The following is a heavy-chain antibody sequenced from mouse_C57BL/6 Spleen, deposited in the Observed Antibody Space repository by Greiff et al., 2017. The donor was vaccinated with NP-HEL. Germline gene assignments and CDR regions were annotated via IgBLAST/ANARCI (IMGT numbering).Heavy chain of an antibody. D-gene: IGHD1-2*01. CDR2: IYPRDGST. J-gene: IGHJ1*03. CDR1: GYTFTSYD. V-gene: IGHV1-85*01. CDR3: AREEAYYGPYWYFDV. Sequence: QVQLQQSGPELVKPGASVKLSCKASGYTFTSYDINWVKQRPGQGLEWIGWIYPRDGSTKYNEKFKGKATLTVDTSSSTAYMELHSLTSEDSAVYFCAREEAYYGPYWYFDVWGTGTTVTVSS.